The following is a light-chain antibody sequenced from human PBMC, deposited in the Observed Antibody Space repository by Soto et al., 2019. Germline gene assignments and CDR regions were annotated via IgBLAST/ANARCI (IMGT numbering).Light chain of an antibody. J-gene: IGKJ2*01. CDR3: QQNDISPFT. CDR1: QSVSSN. Sequence: EIVMTQSPATVSVSPGERVTLSCGASQSVSSNLAWYQQKPGQAPRLLIYSTSSRATGIPDRFSGSGSGTDFTLTISRLEPGDFAVYYCQQNDISPFTFGQGTKVDIK. V-gene: IGKV3-20*01. CDR2: STS.